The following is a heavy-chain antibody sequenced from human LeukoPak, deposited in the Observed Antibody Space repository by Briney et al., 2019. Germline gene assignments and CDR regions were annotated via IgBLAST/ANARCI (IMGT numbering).Heavy chain of an antibody. CDR1: GFTFSGYS. J-gene: IGHJ4*02. V-gene: IGHV3-30-3*01. D-gene: IGHD3-10*01. CDR3: ARVGGEVRGVIRPDY. Sequence: PGRSLRLSCVTSGFTFSGYSMHWVRQAPGKGLEWVAVITYDGSNKYYTDSVKGRFTISRDNSKNSLYLQMNSLRAEDTAVYYCARVGGEVRGVIRPDYWGQGTLVTVST. CDR2: ITYDGSNK.